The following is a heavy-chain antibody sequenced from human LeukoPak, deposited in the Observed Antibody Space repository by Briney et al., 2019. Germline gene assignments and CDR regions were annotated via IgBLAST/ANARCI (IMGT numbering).Heavy chain of an antibody. V-gene: IGHV1-8*01. D-gene: IGHD2-15*01. J-gene: IGHJ6*02. CDR2: MNPNSGNT. CDR3: ARRLLHGNYYYYGMDV. Sequence: ASVKVSCKASGYTFTSYDINWVRPATGQGLEWMGWMNPNSGNTGYAQKFQGRVTMTRNTSISTAYMELSSLRSEDTAVYYCARRLLHGNYYYYGMDVWGQGTTVTVSS. CDR1: GYTFTSYD.